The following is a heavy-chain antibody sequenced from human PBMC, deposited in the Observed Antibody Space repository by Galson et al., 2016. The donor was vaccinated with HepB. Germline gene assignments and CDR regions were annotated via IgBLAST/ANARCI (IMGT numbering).Heavy chain of an antibody. CDR3: ARQSLGQFSVYFDY. J-gene: IGHJ4*02. CDR1: GYSFTNYW. Sequence: QSGAEVKKPGESLKISCKASGYSFTNYWIGWVRQMPGKGLEWMGVIYPGDSDTRYSPSFQGLVTISADKSTTTAYLQWSSLKASDTAMYYCARQSLGQFSVYFDYWGQGTLVTVSS. CDR2: IYPGDSDT. V-gene: IGHV5-51*01. D-gene: IGHD3-10*01.